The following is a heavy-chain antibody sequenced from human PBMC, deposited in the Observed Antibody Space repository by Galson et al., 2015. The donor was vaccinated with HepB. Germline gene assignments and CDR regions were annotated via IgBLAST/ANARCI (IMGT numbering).Heavy chain of an antibody. CDR2: IGNRGGTM. CDR1: GFTFSDYC. D-gene: IGHD3-10*01. CDR3: AKDYIGDYLDY. V-gene: IGHV3-11*04. Sequence: SLRLSCAASGFTFSDYCMSWIRQAPGKGLEWVSFIGNRGGTMYYADSMKGRFTISRDNSKNTLYLQMNSLRAEDTAVYYCAKDYIGDYLDYWGQGTLVTVSP. J-gene: IGHJ4*02.